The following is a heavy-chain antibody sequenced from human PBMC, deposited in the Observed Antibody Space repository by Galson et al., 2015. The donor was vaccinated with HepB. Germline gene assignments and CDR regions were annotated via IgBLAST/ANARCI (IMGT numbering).Heavy chain of an antibody. V-gene: IGHV6-1*01. CDR2: TYYRSKWYN. J-gene: IGHJ5*02. CDR3: ARDRRGIVGATMLWFDP. D-gene: IGHD1-26*01. Sequence: CAISGDSVSSPSAAWNWIRQSPSRGLEWLGRTYYRSKWYNDYAVSVKSRITINPDTSKNQFSLQLNSVTPEDTAVYYCARDRRGIVGATMLWFDPWGQGTLVTVSS. CDR1: GDSVSSPSAA.